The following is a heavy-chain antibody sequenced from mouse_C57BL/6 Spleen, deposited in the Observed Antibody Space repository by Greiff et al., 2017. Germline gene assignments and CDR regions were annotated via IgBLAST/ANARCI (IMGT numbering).Heavy chain of an antibody. CDR3: ARAGAYYSNYSYAMDY. D-gene: IGHD2-5*01. V-gene: IGHV1-19*01. CDR1: GYTFTDYY. J-gene: IGHJ4*01. CDR2: INPYNGGT. Sequence: VQLQQSGPVLVKPGASVKMSCKASGYTFTDYYMNWVKQSHGKSLEWIGVINPYNGGTSYNQKFKGKATLTVDKSSSTAYMELNSLTSEDSAVYYCARAGAYYSNYSYAMDYWGQGTSVTVSS.